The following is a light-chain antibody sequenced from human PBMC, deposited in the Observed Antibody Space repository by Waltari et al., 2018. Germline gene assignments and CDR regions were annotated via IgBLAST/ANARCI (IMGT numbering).Light chain of an antibody. CDR1: SDIHVGAYK. V-gene: IGLV5-45*01. Sequence: QAVLTQPASLSASPRASVSLTSTLRSDIHVGAYKIYLYQQRPGSPPQFLLKYKSDSDKPRGSGVPSRFSVSRDTSANAGILLISGLQSEDEADYYCMILHNNAVVFGGGTKLAVL. J-gene: IGLJ3*02. CDR3: MILHNNAVV. CDR2: YKSDSDK.